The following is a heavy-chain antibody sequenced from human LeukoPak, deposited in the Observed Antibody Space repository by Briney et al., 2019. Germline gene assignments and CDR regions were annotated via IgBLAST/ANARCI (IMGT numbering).Heavy chain of an antibody. V-gene: IGHV3-48*03. CDR1: GFTFNTYA. Sequence: GGSLRLSCAASGFTFNTYAMSWVRQAPGKGLEWVSYISSGGSTVYYADSVKGRFTISRDNAKNSLYLQMNSLRAEDTAVYYCARVIIVGATGIWGQGTMVTVSS. CDR2: ISSGGSTV. D-gene: IGHD1-26*01. J-gene: IGHJ3*02. CDR3: ARVIIVGATGI.